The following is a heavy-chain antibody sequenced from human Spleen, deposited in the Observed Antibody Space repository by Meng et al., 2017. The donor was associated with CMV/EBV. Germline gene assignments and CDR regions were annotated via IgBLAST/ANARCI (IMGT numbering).Heavy chain of an antibody. CDR3: AKFSPFGGAGS. V-gene: IGHV3-53*05. D-gene: IGHD3-3*01. Sequence: GESLKISCAASGFTVSSNYMSWVRQAPGKGLEWVSVIYSGGSTYYADSVKGRFTISRDNSKNTLYLQMNSLRAEDTAVYYCAKFSPFGGAGSWGQGTTVTVSS. CDR1: GFTVSSNY. J-gene: IGHJ6*02. CDR2: IYSGGST.